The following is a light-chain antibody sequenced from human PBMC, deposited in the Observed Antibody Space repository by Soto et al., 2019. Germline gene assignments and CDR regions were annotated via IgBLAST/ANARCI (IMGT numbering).Light chain of an antibody. Sequence: EIVLTQSPATLSLSPGDTATLSCRASQSVIRYLAWYQQKPGQAPRLLIYDASNRATGIPARFSGSGSGTDFTLTIGSLEPEDFAVYYCQHRSNWPRTFGQGTKVEIK. CDR1: QSVIRY. CDR3: QHRSNWPRT. CDR2: DAS. J-gene: IGKJ2*01. V-gene: IGKV3-11*01.